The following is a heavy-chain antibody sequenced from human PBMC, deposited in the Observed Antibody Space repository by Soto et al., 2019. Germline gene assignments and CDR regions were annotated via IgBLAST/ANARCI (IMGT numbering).Heavy chain of an antibody. J-gene: IGHJ6*02. CDR2: ISGYNGNT. Sequence: QVPLVQSGAEVKKPGASVTVSCKTSGYTFSNYGINWVRQAPGQGLEWMGWISGYNGNTNYAQTVQGRVTMTTDTSPGTVYMELRSLKSDDTAIYYCSRFIMVGGWFDPNYYHGMDVWGQGTTVTVSS. V-gene: IGHV1-18*01. CDR3: SRFIMVGGWFDPNYYHGMDV. CDR1: GYTFSNYG. D-gene: IGHD6-19*01.